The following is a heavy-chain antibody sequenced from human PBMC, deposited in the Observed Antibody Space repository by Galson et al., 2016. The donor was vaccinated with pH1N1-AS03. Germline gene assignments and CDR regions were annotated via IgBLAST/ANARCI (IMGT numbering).Heavy chain of an antibody. J-gene: IGHJ4*02. CDR2: IEEDGSVK. V-gene: IGHV3-7*03. D-gene: IGHD6-13*01. CDR1: GFTFSSYW. CDR3: ARAIGAAGSA. Sequence: SLRLSCAGSGFTFSSYWVSWVRQAPGKGLEWVANIEEDGSVKYYVDSVKGRFTISRDNAKNSVYLQMNSLRADDTAVYYCARAIGAAGSAWGQGTLVTVSS.